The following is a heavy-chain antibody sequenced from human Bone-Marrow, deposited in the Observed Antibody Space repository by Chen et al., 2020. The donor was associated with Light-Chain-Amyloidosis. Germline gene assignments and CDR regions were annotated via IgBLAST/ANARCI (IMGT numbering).Heavy chain of an antibody. V-gene: IGHV4-39*07. D-gene: IGHD3-3*01. CDR2: IYYSGST. CDR1: GGSISSSSYY. J-gene: IGHJ4*02. Sequence: QLQLQESGPGLVKPSETLSLTCTVSGGSISSSSYYWGWIRQPPGKGLEWIGYIYYSGSTYYNPSLKSRVTISVDTSKNQFSLKLSSVTAADTAVYYCARATATYYDFWSGYYSFDYWGQGTLVTVSS. CDR3: ARATATYYDFWSGYYSFDY.